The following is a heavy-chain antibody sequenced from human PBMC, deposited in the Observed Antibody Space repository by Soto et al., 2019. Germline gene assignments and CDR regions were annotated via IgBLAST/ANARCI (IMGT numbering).Heavy chain of an antibody. V-gene: IGHV3-7*01. J-gene: IGHJ4*02. D-gene: IGHD6-13*01. CDR3: ARFLPGQQLVPFDY. CDR1: GFTFSSYW. Sequence: GGSLRLSCAASGFTFSSYWMSWVRQAPGKGLEWVANIKQDGSEKYYVDSVKGRFTISRDNAKNSLYLQMNSLRAEDTAVYYCARFLPGQQLVPFDYWGQGTLVTVSS. CDR2: IKQDGSEK.